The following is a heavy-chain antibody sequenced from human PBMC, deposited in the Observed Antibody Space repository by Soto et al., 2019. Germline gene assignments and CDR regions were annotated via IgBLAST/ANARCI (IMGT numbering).Heavy chain of an antibody. CDR3: AKGLRISAAVPYYSYGMDV. V-gene: IGHV3-23*01. Sequence: PGGSLRLSCAASGITFSANAMSWVRQAPGKGLEWVSDISGSGGSTYYADSVKGRFTISRDNSKNTLYLQMNSLRAEDTAVYYCAKGLRISAAVPYYSYGMDVWGQGTTVTVSS. CDR2: ISGSGGST. CDR1: GITFSANA. D-gene: IGHD6-13*01. J-gene: IGHJ6*02.